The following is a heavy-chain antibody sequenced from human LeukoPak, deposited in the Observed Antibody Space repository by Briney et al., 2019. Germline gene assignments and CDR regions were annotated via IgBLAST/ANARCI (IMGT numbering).Heavy chain of an antibody. Sequence: GGSLRLSCAASGFTFSSYWMHWVRQAPGKGLVWVSRINTGGSTTDYADSVKGRFTISRDNAKNTLYLQMNSLRAEDTAVFYCSRDLRGRDDYWGQGILVIVSS. CDR3: SRDLRGRDDY. J-gene: IGHJ4*02. V-gene: IGHV3-74*01. D-gene: IGHD5-24*01. CDR2: INTGGSTT. CDR1: GFTFSSYW.